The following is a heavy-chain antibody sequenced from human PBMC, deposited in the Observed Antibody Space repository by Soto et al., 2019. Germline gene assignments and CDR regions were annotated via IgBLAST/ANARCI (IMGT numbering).Heavy chain of an antibody. CDR2: IYYSGST. V-gene: IGHV4-28*01. CDR3: ASMISGSFDY. J-gene: IGHJ4*02. Sequence: SETLSLTCAVSGYSISSSNWWGWIRQPPGKGLEWIWYIYYSGSTYYNPSLKSRVTISVDTSKNQFSLKLSSVTAVDTAVYYCASMISGSFDYWGQGTLVTVSS. D-gene: IGHD1-26*01. CDR1: GYSISSSNW.